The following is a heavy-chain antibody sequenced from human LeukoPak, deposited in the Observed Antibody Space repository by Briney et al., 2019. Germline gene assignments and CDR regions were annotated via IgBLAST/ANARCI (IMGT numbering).Heavy chain of an antibody. CDR1: GDSASGETTA. CDR3: ARGWGFDY. Sequence: SQTLSLTCAISGDSASGETTAWNWIRQSPSRGLEWLGSTYYRSKWYSDYAVSVKGRIIISSDTSKNQFSLRLNSVTLEDTAVYYCARGWGFDYWSQGSLVTVSS. V-gene: IGHV6-1*01. D-gene: IGHD7-27*01. J-gene: IGHJ4*02. CDR2: TYYRSKWYS.